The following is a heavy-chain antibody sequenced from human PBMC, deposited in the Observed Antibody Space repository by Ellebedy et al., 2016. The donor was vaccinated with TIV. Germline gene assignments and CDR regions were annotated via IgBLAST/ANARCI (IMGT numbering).Heavy chain of an antibody. D-gene: IGHD3-3*01. CDR3: ARGGFWSGSPYGMDV. CDR1: GFTFSDYY. V-gene: IGHV3-11*04. CDR2: ISSSGSTI. Sequence: GGSLRLSXAASGFTFSDYYMSWIRQAPGKGLEWVSYISSSGSTIYYADSVKGRFTISRDNSKNTLYLQMNSLRAEDTAVYYCARGGFWSGSPYGMDVWGQGTTVTVSS. J-gene: IGHJ6*02.